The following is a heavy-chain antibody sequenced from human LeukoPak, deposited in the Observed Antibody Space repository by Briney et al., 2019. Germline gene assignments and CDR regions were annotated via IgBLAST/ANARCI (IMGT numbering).Heavy chain of an antibody. V-gene: IGHV4-59*01. J-gene: IGHJ6*03. CDR1: GGSISSYY. Sequence: SETLSLTCTVSGGSISSYYWSWIRQPPGKGLEWIGYIYYSGSTNYNPSLKSRVTISVDTSKNQFSLKLSSVTAADTAVYYCARGRYCSSTSCYSFSSHDYYYYYMDVWGKGTTVTVSS. CDR2: IYYSGST. D-gene: IGHD2-2*01. CDR3: ARGRYCSSTSCYSFSSHDYYYYYMDV.